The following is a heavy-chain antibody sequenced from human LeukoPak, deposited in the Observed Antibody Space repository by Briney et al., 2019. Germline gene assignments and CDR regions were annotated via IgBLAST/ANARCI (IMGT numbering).Heavy chain of an antibody. CDR3: ARHVPAITVTPEDYFDY. J-gene: IGHJ4*02. CDR1: GSSFTSYW. D-gene: IGHD4-17*01. Sequence: GESLEISCQGSGSSFTSYWISWVRQMPGKGLEWMGRIDPSDSYTNYSPSFQGHVTISADKSSSTAYLQWSSLKASDTAMYYCARHVPAITVTPEDYFDYWGQGTLVTVSS. V-gene: IGHV5-10-1*01. CDR2: IDPSDSYT.